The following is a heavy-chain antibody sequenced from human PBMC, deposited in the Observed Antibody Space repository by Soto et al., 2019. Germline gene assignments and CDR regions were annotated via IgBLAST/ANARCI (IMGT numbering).Heavy chain of an antibody. V-gene: IGHV5-51*01. D-gene: IGHD3-10*01. CDR2: IFFGDSDT. J-gene: IGHJ4*02. Sequence: PGESLKISCKGSGYRITNNWIAWVRQVPGKGLEWMGVIFFGDSDTRYSPSFQGQVTISADKSISTAYLQWSSLTASDTAMYYCARHYNGFDYWGQGTQVTVSS. CDR3: ARHYNGFDY. CDR1: GYRITNNW.